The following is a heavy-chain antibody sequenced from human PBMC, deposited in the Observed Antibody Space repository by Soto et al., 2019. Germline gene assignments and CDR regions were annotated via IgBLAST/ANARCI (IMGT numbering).Heavy chain of an antibody. Sequence: SVKVSCKASGGTFSSHSINWVRQAPGQGLECMGGIIPIFGPANFAKKFQGRVTITADESTTTAYMELSTLTSEDTAVYYCATGSFTSTGGRIGYHYNAMDVWGQGTTVTVSS. V-gene: IGHV1-69*13. CDR2: IIPIFGPA. J-gene: IGHJ6*02. CDR1: GGTFSSHS. CDR3: ATGSFTSTGGRIGYHYNAMDV. D-gene: IGHD1-1*01.